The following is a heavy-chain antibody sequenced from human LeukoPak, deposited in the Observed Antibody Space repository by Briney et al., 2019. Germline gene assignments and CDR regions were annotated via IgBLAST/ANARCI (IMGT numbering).Heavy chain of an antibody. CDR2: IKSKIDGGTT. D-gene: IGHD1-7*01. CDR3: TAGTGTSDFDY. V-gene: IGHV3-15*01. Sequence: GGSLRLSCAASGFTFSNAWMSWVRQAPGRGLEWVGRIKSKIDGGTTDYAAPVKGRFTISRDDSKNTLYLQMNSLKTEDTAVYYCTAGTGTSDFDYWGQGTLVTVSS. J-gene: IGHJ4*02. CDR1: GFTFSNAW.